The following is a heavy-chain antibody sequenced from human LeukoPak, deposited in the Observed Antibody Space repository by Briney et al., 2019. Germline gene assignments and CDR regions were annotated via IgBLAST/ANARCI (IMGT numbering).Heavy chain of an antibody. CDR2: IYYSGST. CDR3: ARGLGTVTCDY. D-gene: IGHD4-17*01. V-gene: IGHV4-30-4*01. J-gene: IGHJ4*02. Sequence: PSETLSLTCTVSGGSISSGDYYWSWIRQPPGKGLEWIGYIYYSGSTYYNPSLKSRVTISVDTSKNQFSLKLSSVTAADTAVYYCARGLGTVTCDYWGQGTLVTVSS. CDR1: GGSISSGDYY.